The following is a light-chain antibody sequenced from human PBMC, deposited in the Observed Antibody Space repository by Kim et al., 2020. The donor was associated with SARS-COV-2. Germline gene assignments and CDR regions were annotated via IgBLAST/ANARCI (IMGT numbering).Light chain of an antibody. V-gene: IGKV3-20*01. CDR1: KSVSSNY. CDR3: QQYSSSPAT. Sequence: PGERATLACRASKSVSSNYLAWYQQKPGQAPRLLIYGASSRATGIPDRFSGSGSGTDFTLTITRLEPEDFAVYYCQQYSSSPATFGQGTKVDIK. CDR2: GAS. J-gene: IGKJ1*01.